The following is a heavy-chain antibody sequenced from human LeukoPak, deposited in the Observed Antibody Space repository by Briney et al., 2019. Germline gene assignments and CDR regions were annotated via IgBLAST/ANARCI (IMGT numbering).Heavy chain of an antibody. CDR1: GYSFFAYW. V-gene: IGHV5-51*01. CDR2: IYPDDSRA. D-gene: IGHD2/OR15-2a*01. J-gene: IGHJ5*02. CDR3: ARFSGPTFAHNRFDP. Sequence: GESLKISCRGSGYSFFAYWIAWVRQMPGKGLEYMGIIYPDDSRARYSPSFQGQVTISVDMSISTAYLQWSGLKASDTAIYFCARFSGPTFAHNRFDPWGQGTLVTVSS.